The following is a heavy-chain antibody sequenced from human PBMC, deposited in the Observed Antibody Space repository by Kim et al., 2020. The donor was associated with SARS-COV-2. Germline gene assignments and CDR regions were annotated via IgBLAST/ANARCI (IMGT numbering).Heavy chain of an antibody. D-gene: IGHD5-12*01. Sequence: TRYSQNVQGRVSLTTDTSAGTAYMELISLRSDDSAVYYCARNILRTTTLDYWGQGTLVTVSS. CDR3: ARNILRTTTLDY. J-gene: IGHJ4*02. V-gene: IGHV1-3*01. CDR2: T.